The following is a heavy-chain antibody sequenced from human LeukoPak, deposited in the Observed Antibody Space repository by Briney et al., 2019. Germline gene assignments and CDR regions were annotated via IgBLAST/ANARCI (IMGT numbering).Heavy chain of an antibody. CDR2: ISSSSSYI. V-gene: IGHV3-21*01. CDR1: GFTSSSYS. Sequence: GGSLRLSCAAPGFTSSSYSMNWVRQAPGKGLEWVSSISSSSSYIYYADSVKGRFTISRDNAKNSLYLQMNSLRAEDTAVYYCARDDRLGGGYHFDYWGQGTLVTVSS. CDR3: ARDDRLGGGYHFDY. D-gene: IGHD1-26*01. J-gene: IGHJ4*02.